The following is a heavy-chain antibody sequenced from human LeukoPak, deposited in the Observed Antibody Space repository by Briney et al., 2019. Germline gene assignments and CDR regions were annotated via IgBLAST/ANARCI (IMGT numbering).Heavy chain of an antibody. CDR3: ARLGLYYYYIDV. V-gene: IGHV1-2*02. Sequence: GASVKVSCKASGYTFTGYFIHWVRQAPGQGLEWMGWINPNSGGTNYALKFQGRVTMTTDTSTSTAYMELRSLRSDDTAVYFCARLGLYYYYIDVWGKGTTVTVSS. J-gene: IGHJ6*03. CDR2: INPNSGGT. D-gene: IGHD3-16*01. CDR1: GYTFTGYF.